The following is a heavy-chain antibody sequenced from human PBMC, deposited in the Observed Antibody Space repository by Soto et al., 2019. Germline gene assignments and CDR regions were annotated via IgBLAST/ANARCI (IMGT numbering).Heavy chain of an antibody. CDR1: GFTFSSYS. CDR3: ARESRGSSSYLSVTDY. J-gene: IGHJ4*02. Sequence: GGSLRLSCAASGFTFSSYSMNWVRQAPGKGLEWVSSISSSSSYIYYADSVKGRFTISRDNAKNSLYLQMNSLRAEDTAVYYCARESRGSSSYLSVTDYWGQGTLVTVSS. D-gene: IGHD6-13*01. V-gene: IGHV3-21*01. CDR2: ISSSSSYI.